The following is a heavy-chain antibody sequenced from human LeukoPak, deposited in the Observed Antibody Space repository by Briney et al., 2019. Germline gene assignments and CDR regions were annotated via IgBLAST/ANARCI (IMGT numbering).Heavy chain of an antibody. V-gene: IGHV1-46*01. CDR1: GYTFTGYD. CDR3: ARGTVGALRGHWFDP. Sequence: GASVKGSCKASGYTFTGYDMHWVRQAPGQGLEWMGIINPSGGSTSYAQKFQGRVTMTRDMSTSTVYMELSSLRSEDTAVYYCARGTVGALRGHWFDPWGQGTLVTVSS. D-gene: IGHD1-26*01. CDR2: INPSGGST. J-gene: IGHJ5*02.